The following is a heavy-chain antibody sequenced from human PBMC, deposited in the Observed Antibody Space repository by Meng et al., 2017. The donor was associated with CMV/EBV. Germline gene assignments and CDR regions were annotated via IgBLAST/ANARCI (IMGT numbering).Heavy chain of an antibody. D-gene: IGHD4-23*01. Sequence: SETLSLTCTVSGGPISSSSYYWGWIRQPPGKGLEWIGSIYYSGSTYYNPSLKSRVTISVDTSKNQFSLKLSSVTAADTAVYYCARAQSGGIDYWGQGTLVTVSS. CDR2: IYYSGST. J-gene: IGHJ4*02. CDR1: GGPISSSSYY. CDR3: ARAQSGGIDY. V-gene: IGHV4-39*07.